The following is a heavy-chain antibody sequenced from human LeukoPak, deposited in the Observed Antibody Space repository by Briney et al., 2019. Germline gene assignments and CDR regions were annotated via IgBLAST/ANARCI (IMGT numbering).Heavy chain of an antibody. Sequence: GGSLRLSCAASGFTVSDNYMTWVRQAPGKGLEWVSSIYNTGATHYAESVKGRFTISRDNSKNILYLEMNSLRVEDTAIYFCAKDRPYDMESDNLPFDLWGQGAPVIVSS. J-gene: IGHJ5*02. CDR1: GFTVSDNY. CDR2: IYNTGAT. V-gene: IGHV3-66*01. CDR3: AKDRPYDMESDNLPFDL. D-gene: IGHD3-22*01.